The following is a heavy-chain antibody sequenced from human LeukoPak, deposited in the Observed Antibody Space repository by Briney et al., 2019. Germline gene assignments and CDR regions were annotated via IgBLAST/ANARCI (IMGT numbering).Heavy chain of an antibody. CDR2: IKPDGSEK. D-gene: IGHD4-17*01. CDR3: ASRKSQASDDGIH. J-gene: IGHJ4*02. CDR1: GFSISNHW. V-gene: IGHV3-7*01. Sequence: HPGGSLRLSCVASGFSISNHWMNWVRLAPGKGLEWVTNIKPDGSEKKYVDSVKGRFNIPRENAKNSMYRQMDYGRVEDGAMYYWASRKSQASDDGIHWGEGALFTVSS.